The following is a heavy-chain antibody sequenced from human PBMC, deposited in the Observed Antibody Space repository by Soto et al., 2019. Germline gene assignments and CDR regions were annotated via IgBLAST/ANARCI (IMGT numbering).Heavy chain of an antibody. Sequence: SVKVSCKASGGTFSSYAISWVRQAPGQGLEWMGGIIPIFGTANYAQKFQGRVTITADKSTSTAYMELSSLRSEDTAVYYCAGVPGGFWSGYRDYYGMDVWGQGTTVTVSS. CDR1: GGTFSSYA. V-gene: IGHV1-69*06. CDR2: IIPIFGTA. CDR3: AGVPGGFWSGYRDYYGMDV. D-gene: IGHD3-3*01. J-gene: IGHJ6*02.